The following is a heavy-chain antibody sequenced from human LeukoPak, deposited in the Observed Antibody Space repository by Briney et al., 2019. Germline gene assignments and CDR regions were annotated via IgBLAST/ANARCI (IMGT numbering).Heavy chain of an antibody. CDR2: ISYDGSNK. D-gene: IGHD3-22*01. Sequence: PGGSLRLSCAASGFIFSSYAMHWVRPAPGKGLEWVAVISYDGSNKYYADSVKGRFTISRDNSRNTLYLQMNSLRAEDTAVYYCARGSGYLETFDYWGQGTLVTVSS. CDR3: ARGSGYLETFDY. CDR1: GFIFSSYA. V-gene: IGHV3-30*04. J-gene: IGHJ4*02.